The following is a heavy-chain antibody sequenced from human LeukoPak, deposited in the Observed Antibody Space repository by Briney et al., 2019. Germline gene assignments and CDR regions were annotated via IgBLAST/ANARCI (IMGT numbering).Heavy chain of an antibody. V-gene: IGHV4-38-2*01. D-gene: IGHD3-16*01. CDR3: ASLGSYVSDDY. Sequence: SETLSLTCAVSGYSISSGYYWGWIRQPPGKGLEWIGSIYHSGSTYYNPSLKSRVTISVDTSKNQFSLKLSSVTAADTAVYCCASLGSYVSDDYWGQGTLVTVSS. CDR2: IYHSGST. CDR1: GYSISSGYY. J-gene: IGHJ4*02.